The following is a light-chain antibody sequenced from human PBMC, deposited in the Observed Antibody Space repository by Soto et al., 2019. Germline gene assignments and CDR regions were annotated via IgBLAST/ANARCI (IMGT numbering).Light chain of an antibody. CDR1: QSIGTY. J-gene: IGKJ4*01. CDR3: QQSYNIQLT. V-gene: IGKV1-39*01. CDR2: AAS. Sequence: DIQMTQSPSSLSASVGDSVTITCRAGQSIGTYLYWYQKRPGKAPKLLIYAASSLQSGVASRFSGSGSGTDFTLTIRSLQPEDFETYYSQQSYNIQLTFGAGTKVDI.